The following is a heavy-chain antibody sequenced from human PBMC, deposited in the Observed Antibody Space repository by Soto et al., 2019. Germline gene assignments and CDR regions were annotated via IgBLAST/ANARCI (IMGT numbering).Heavy chain of an antibody. D-gene: IGHD3-10*01. J-gene: IGHJ4*02. Sequence: GGSLRLSCAASGFTFSSYAMSWVRQAPGKGLEWVSAISGSGGSTYYADSVKGRFTISRDNSKNTLYLQMNSLRAEDTAVYYCAKGGSNMVRGVSRRFDYWGQGTLVTVSS. V-gene: IGHV3-23*01. CDR1: GFTFSSYA. CDR2: ISGSGGST. CDR3: AKGGSNMVRGVSRRFDY.